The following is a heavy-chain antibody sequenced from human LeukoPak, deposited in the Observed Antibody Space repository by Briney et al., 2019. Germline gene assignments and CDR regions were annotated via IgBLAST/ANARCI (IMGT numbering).Heavy chain of an antibody. D-gene: IGHD5-24*01. CDR2: IKQDGSEK. Sequence: GGSLRLSCAASGFTFSSYWMSWVRQAPGKGLEWVANIKQDGSEKYYVDSVKGRFTISRDNAKNSLYLQMNSLRAEDTAVYYCARDRGPLEMATPTPPFDYWGQGTPVTVSS. CDR3: ARDRGPLEMATPTPPFDY. V-gene: IGHV3-7*01. CDR1: GFTFSSYW. J-gene: IGHJ4*02.